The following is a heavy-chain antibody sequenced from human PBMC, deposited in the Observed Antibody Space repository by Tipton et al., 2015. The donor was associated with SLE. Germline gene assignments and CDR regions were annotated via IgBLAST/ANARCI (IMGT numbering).Heavy chain of an antibody. J-gene: IGHJ6*03. Sequence: TLSLTCAVYGGSFSGYYWIWIRQPPGKGLEWIGEINHSGSTNYNPSLKSRVTISVDTSKNQFSLKLSSVTAGDTAVYYCARGTGPDYYYMDVWGKGTTVTVSS. V-gene: IGHV4-34*01. CDR1: GGSFSGYY. D-gene: IGHD3-9*01. CDR2: INHSGST. CDR3: ARGTGPDYYYMDV.